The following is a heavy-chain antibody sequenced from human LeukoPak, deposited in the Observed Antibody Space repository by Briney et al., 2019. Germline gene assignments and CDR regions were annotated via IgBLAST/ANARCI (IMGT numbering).Heavy chain of an antibody. V-gene: IGHV4-34*01. CDR3: ARAKKASFDP. CDR1: GGSFSGYY. Sequence: PSETLSLTCAVYGGSFSGYYWSWIRQPPGKGLEWIGENYHSGSTNYNPSLKSRVTISVDTSKNQFSLKLSSVTAADTAVYYCARAKKASFDPWGQGTLVTVSS. CDR2: NYHSGST. J-gene: IGHJ5*02.